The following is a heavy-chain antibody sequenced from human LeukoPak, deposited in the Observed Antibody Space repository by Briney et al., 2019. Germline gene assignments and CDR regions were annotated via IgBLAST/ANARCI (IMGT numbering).Heavy chain of an antibody. CDR2: ISANNGHT. CDR1: GYIFTSYG. J-gene: IGHJ6*02. V-gene: IGHV1-18*01. D-gene: IGHD2-21*01. Sequence: ASVKVSCKASGYIFTSYGLSWVRQAPGQGLEWMGWISANNGHTHYAQKFQGRLTITRDMSTRTVDMELRSLRAEDTAVYYCARDFSYSYFPTSLGPDYYGMDVWGQGTTVTVSS. CDR3: ARDFSYSYFPTSLGPDYYGMDV.